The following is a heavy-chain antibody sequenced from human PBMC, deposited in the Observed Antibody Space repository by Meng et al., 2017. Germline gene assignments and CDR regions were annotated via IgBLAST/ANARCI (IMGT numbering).Heavy chain of an antibody. CDR3: AREAHLAGFPY. Sequence: QVLLQQSGPGLARPSQTLSLTCAVSGDSVSNDSATWNWVRQSPSRGLEWMGRTYYRSIWYTDYAVSLRGRIAVSPDISKNQIYLQLNSVTPEDTAVYFCAREAHLAGFPYWGQGTLVTVSS. CDR2: TYYRSIWYT. D-gene: IGHD2/OR15-2a*01. CDR1: GDSVSNDSAT. J-gene: IGHJ4*02. V-gene: IGHV6-1*01.